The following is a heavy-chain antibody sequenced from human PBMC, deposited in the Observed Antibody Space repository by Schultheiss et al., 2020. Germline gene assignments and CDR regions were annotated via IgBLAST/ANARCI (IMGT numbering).Heavy chain of an antibody. D-gene: IGHD4-17*01. J-gene: IGHJ6*02. Sequence: GGSLRLSCAASGFTFSNYGMSWVRQGPGKGLEWVSAISGSGASTYYADSVKGRFTISRENAKNSLYLQMNSLRAGDTAVYYCARLNGDYAVYYYYGMDVWGQGTTVTVSS. CDR2: ISGSGAST. CDR1: GFTFSNYG. CDR3: ARLNGDYAVYYYYGMDV. V-gene: IGHV3-23*01.